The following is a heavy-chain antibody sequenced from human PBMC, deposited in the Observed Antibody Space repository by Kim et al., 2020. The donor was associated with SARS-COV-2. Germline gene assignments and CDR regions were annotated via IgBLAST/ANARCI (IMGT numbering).Heavy chain of an antibody. D-gene: IGHD2-8*01. CDR2: T. V-gene: IGHV4-61*07. J-gene: IGHJ5*02. CDR3: AKQPNANWFDP. Sequence: TNYNPSRESRVTISVDTSKNQFSLKLSSVTAADTAVYYCAKQPNANWFDPWGQGTLVTVSS.